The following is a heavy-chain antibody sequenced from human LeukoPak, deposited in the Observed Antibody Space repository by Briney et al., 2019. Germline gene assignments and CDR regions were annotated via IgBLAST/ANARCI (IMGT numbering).Heavy chain of an antibody. CDR3: ARDPEEWELLRYYYYGMDV. Sequence: ASVKVSCKASGYTFTSYGISWVRQAPGQGLEWMGWISAYNGNTNYAQKLQGRVTMTTDTSTSTAHMELRSLRSDDTAVYYCARDPEEWELLRYYYYGMDVWGQGTTVTVSS. CDR1: GYTFTSYG. CDR2: ISAYNGNT. J-gene: IGHJ6*02. V-gene: IGHV1-18*01. D-gene: IGHD1-26*01.